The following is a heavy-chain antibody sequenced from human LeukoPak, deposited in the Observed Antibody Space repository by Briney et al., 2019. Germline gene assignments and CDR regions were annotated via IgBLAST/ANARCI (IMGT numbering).Heavy chain of an antibody. CDR1: GYTFNNHW. CDR3: ARLGIAVADAEDAFDI. J-gene: IGHJ3*02. D-gene: IGHD6-19*01. CDR2: IYVGDSDT. V-gene: IGHV5-51*01. Sequence: GESLKISCLNSGYTFNNHWIGWIRQLPGKGLEWMGIIYVGDSDTRYSPSFEGQVTISADKSRSTVYLQWSRLQVSDTATYYCARLGIAVADAEDAFDIWGQGTRVTVSS.